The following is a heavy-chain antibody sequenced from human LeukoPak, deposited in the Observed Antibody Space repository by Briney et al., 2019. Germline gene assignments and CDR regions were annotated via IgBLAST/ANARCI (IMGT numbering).Heavy chain of an antibody. J-gene: IGHJ3*02. CDR3: ATSTLPDSDAFDI. V-gene: IGHV1-2*02. CDR2: INPNSGAT. CDR1: GYTFTAYY. Sequence: GSVSVSCTASGYTFTAYYMHWVRQAPGQGVEWMGWINPNSGATNYEQTLQGRVTLTRETAKTTGYMELNRLRSDDTSIYFCATSTLPDSDAFDIWGQGTLVTLSS. D-gene: IGHD2/OR15-2a*01.